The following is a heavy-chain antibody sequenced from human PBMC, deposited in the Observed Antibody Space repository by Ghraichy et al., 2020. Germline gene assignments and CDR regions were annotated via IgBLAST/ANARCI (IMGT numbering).Heavy chain of an antibody. CDR2: INSDGGVT. Sequence: GGSLRLSCVGSGFTFSTYWMHWVRQGPGKGLVWVASINSDGGVTRYADSVKVRFTISRDNAENPVFLQMSSLRAEDTDVYYCARGITRWFDPWGQGTLVTVSS. J-gene: IGHJ5*02. CDR1: GFTFSTYW. CDR3: ARGITRWFDP. V-gene: IGHV3-74*01.